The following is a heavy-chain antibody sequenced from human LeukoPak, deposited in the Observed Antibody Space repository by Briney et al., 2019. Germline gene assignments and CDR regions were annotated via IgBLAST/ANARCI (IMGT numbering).Heavy chain of an antibody. CDR2: IHTSGST. CDR1: GGSIIRDY. J-gene: IGHJ5*02. D-gene: IGHD3-3*01. Sequence: PSETLSLTCTVSGGSIIRDYWSCVRQPAGKGLEWIGRIHTSGSTNYNPSLKSRVTISADRSKNQFSLNLNSVTAADTAVYYCVGEVGCLEWLGGPWGQGTMVTVSS. V-gene: IGHV4-4*07. CDR3: VGEVGCLEWLGGP.